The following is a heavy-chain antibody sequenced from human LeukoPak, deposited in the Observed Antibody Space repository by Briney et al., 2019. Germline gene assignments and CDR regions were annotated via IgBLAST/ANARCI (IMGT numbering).Heavy chain of an antibody. V-gene: IGHV4-59*01. CDR3: VRGHLVGGWFKYDAFDI. D-gene: IGHD6-19*01. CDR1: GDSISSNY. Sequence: KPSETLSLTCTVSGDSISSNYWSWIRQPPGNGLEWIGYIYHSGSTNYNPSLKSRVTISIDTSRKHFSLKLSSVTAADTAVYYCVRGHLVGGWFKYDAFDIWGQGTMVTVSS. J-gene: IGHJ3*02. CDR2: IYHSGST.